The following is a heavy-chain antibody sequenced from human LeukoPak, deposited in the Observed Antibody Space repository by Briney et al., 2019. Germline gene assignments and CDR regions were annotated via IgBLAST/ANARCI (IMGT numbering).Heavy chain of an antibody. Sequence: PGGSLRLSCAASRFTFSSYWMHWVRQAPGKGLVWVSRIKTDGSSTSYADSVKGRFTISRDNAKNTLYLQMNSLRAEDTAVYYCARDGNIAETDYMDVWGTGTTVTVSS. CDR3: ARDGNIAETDYMDV. D-gene: IGHD6-13*01. CDR2: IKTDGSST. V-gene: IGHV3-74*01. CDR1: RFTFSSYW. J-gene: IGHJ6*03.